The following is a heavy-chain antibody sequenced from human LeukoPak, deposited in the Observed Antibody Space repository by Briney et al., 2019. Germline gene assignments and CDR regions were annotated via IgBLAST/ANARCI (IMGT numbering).Heavy chain of an antibody. CDR1: GGSISDFY. Sequence: SETLSLTCTVSGGSISDFYWNWIRQPPGKGLEWIGYIYYSGSTNYNPSLKGRATISVDTSKNQFSLNLSSVTAADTAVYYCASRTSGFDYWGQGTLVTVSS. J-gene: IGHJ4*02. V-gene: IGHV4-59*01. CDR3: ASRTSGFDY. D-gene: IGHD2-2*01. CDR2: IYYSGST.